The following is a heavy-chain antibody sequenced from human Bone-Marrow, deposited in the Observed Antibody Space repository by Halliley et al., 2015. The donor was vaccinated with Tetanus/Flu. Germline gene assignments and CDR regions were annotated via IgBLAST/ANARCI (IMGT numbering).Heavy chain of an antibody. D-gene: IGHD3-22*01. J-gene: IGHJ6*02. CDR3: AREEAFYENLYGMDV. V-gene: IGHV4-61*01. CDR2: IYYSGSA. CDR1: GASVWSDSSF. Sequence: TLSLTCSVSGASVWSDSSFWTWIRQAPGKGLEWIGYIYYSGSASYNPSLKGRVAISVDMYRHQFSLTLNSVTAADAAVYYCAREEAFYENLYGMDVWGQGTTVSVSS.